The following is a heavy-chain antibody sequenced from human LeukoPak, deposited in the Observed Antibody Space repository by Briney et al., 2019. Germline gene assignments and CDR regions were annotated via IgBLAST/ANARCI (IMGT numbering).Heavy chain of an antibody. J-gene: IGHJ4*02. D-gene: IGHD5/OR15-5a*01. CDR1: GFTFSSYS. CDR2: ISGSSGST. CDR3: ANSVLG. V-gene: IGHV3-23*01. Sequence: GGSLRLSCAASGFTFSSYSMNWVRQAPGKGLEGVSGISGSSGSTDYADSVKGRFTISRDNSKNTVYLQMNSLRAEDTAVYYCANSVLGWGQGTLVTVSS.